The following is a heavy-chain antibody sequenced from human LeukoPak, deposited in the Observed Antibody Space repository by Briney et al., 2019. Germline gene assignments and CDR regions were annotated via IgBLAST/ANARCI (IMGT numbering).Heavy chain of an antibody. D-gene: IGHD2-15*01. CDR1: GYTFTGYY. CDR2: INPNSGGT. J-gene: IGHJ4*02. V-gene: IGHV1-2*02. CDR3: ATDPMRYCSGGSCYSVDY. Sequence: ASVKVSCKASGYTFTGYYMHWVRQAPGQGLEWMGWINPNSGGTNYAQKFQGRVTMTRDTSISTAYMELSRLRSEDTAVYYCATDPMRYCSGGSCYSVDYWGQGTLVTVSS.